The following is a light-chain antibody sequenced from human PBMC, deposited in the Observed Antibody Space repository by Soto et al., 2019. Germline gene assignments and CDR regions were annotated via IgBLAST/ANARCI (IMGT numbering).Light chain of an antibody. J-gene: IGLJ1*01. Sequence: QSVLTQPASVSDSPGQSITISGTGTSSDVGGSNFVSWYQQHPGKPPKLIIYDVANRPSGVSNRFSGSKSGSTASLIISRLQTEDEADYYCVSYTSSTTYVFGTGTKLTVL. CDR3: VSYTSSTTYV. V-gene: IGLV2-14*03. CDR2: DVA. CDR1: SSDVGGSNF.